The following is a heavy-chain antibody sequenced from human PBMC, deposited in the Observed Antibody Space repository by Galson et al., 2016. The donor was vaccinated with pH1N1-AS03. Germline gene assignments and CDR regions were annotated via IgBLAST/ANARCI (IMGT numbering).Heavy chain of an antibody. CDR2: IYSGARAA. V-gene: IGHV4-61*02. D-gene: IGHD3-22*01. CDR1: GVSVSSGNYY. Sequence: TLSLTCSVSGVSVSSGNYYWTWIRQPAGKGLEWIGRIYSGARAANYNPSLKSRATISLDTSQNQFSLILNSVTAADTAVYYCARDGQLWPHYYPLDVWGQGTTVTVSS. CDR3: ARDGQLWPHYYPLDV. J-gene: IGHJ6*02.